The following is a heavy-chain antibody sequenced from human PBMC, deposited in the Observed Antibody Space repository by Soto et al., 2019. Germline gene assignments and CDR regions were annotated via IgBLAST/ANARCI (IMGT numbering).Heavy chain of an antibody. Sequence: SVKVSCKASGYTFTSTYMHWVRQAPGQGLEWMGGINPILGITNYAEKFQGRVTLTADKSTSTAYMQLSSLRSEDTAVYYCARASTIAVADYWGQGTLVTVAS. CDR2: INPILGIT. J-gene: IGHJ4*02. D-gene: IGHD6-19*01. V-gene: IGHV1-69*10. CDR3: ARASTIAVADY. CDR1: GYTFTSTY.